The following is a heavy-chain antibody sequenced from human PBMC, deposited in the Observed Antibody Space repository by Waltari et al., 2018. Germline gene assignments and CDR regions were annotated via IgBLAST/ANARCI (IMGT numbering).Heavy chain of an antibody. V-gene: IGHV3-9*01. CDR1: GFTFDDYA. J-gene: IGHJ4*02. CDR3: AKDKGVSRDGDEYYFDY. CDR2: ISWNSGSI. D-gene: IGHD2-2*01. Sequence: EVQLVESGGGLVQPGRSLRLSCAASGFTFDDYAMHWVRQAPGKGLEWVSGISWNSGSIGYADSGKGRFTISRDNAKNSLYLQMNSLRAEDTALYYCAKDKGVSRDGDEYYFDYWGQGTLVTVSS.